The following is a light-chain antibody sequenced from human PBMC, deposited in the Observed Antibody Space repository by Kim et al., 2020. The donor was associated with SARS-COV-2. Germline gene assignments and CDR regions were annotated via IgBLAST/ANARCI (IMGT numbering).Light chain of an antibody. CDR1: NSSIGFDS. CDR3: ASWDDSLGAWV. Sequence: GDSITSSGCGTNSSIGFDSQYLFQQLAGTATERLIYANSQRPSVVPDRFSASKSRTASSLTVSGLRSDDEADFCCASWDDSLGAWVLGGGTQLTVL. CDR2: ANS. V-gene: IGLV1-47*01. J-gene: IGLJ3*02.